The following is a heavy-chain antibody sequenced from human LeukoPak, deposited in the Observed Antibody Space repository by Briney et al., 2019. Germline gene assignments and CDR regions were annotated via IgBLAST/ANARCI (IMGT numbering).Heavy chain of an antibody. J-gene: IGHJ4*02. Sequence: ASVKVSCKASGGTFSSYAISWVRQAPGQGLEWMGGIIPIFGTANYAQKFQGRVTITADESTSTAYMELSSPRSEDTAVYYCASNGHSGSYSTLFDYWGQGTLVTVSS. V-gene: IGHV1-69*13. D-gene: IGHD1-26*01. CDR1: GGTFSSYA. CDR2: IIPIFGTA. CDR3: ASNGHSGSYSTLFDY.